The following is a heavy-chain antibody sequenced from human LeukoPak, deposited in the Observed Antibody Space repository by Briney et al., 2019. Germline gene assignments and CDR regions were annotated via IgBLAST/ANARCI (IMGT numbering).Heavy chain of an antibody. V-gene: IGHV4-38-2*01. CDR2: IYHSGST. CDR3: ARQGGAYYYDSSGYCDY. CDR1: GYSISSGYY. Sequence: SESLSLTCAVSGYSISSGYYWGWIRQPPGKGLEWIGSIYHSGSTYYNPSLKSRVTISVDTSKNQFSLKLSSVTAADTAVYYCARQGGAYYYDSSGYCDYWGQGTLVTVSS. D-gene: IGHD3-22*01. J-gene: IGHJ4*02.